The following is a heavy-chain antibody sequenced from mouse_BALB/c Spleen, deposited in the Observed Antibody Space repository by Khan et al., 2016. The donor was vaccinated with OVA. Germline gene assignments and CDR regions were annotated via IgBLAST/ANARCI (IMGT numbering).Heavy chain of an antibody. Sequence: QIQLVQSGPELKKPGETVKISCKASGYTFTNYGMNWVKQAPGKGLKWMGWINTYTGEPTYADDFKGRFAFPLETSASTAFLQINYLKNEDTATYFCARPPYFTYVMVYWGQGTSVTVSS. V-gene: IGHV9-3-1*01. CDR2: INTYTGEP. CDR1: GYTFTNYG. J-gene: IGHJ4*01. CDR3: ARPPYFTYVMVY. D-gene: IGHD2-10*01.